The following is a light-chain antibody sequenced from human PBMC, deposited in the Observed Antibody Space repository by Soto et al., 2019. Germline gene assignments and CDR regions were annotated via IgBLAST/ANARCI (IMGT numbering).Light chain of an antibody. V-gene: IGKV4-1*01. CDR2: AAS. CDR1: QSVLYSSNNKNY. CDR3: QQTYSNPQT. J-gene: IGKJ1*01. Sequence: DIVMTQSPDSLAVSLGERATINCKSSQSVLYSSNNKNYLAWYQQKPGQAPKLLIYAASTLQSGVPSRFSGRGSGTDFTLTISSLQPEDFATYLCQQTYSNPQTFGQGTKVDIK.